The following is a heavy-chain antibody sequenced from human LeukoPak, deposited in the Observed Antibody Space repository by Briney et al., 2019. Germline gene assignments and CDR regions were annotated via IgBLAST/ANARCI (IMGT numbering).Heavy chain of an antibody. Sequence: SETLSLTCAVYGGSFSGYYWSWIRQPPGKGLEWIGEINHSGSTNYNPSLKSRVTISVDTSKNQFALKLSSVTAADTAVYYCARDGQQLGNDYWGQGTLVTVSS. V-gene: IGHV4-34*01. CDR3: ARDGQQLGNDY. J-gene: IGHJ4*02. CDR2: INHSGST. D-gene: IGHD6-13*01. CDR1: GGSFSGYY.